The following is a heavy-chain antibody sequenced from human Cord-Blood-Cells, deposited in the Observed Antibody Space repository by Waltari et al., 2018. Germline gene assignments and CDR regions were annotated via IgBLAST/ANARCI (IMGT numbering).Heavy chain of an antibody. V-gene: IGHV3-53*01. Sequence: EVQLVESGGGLMQPGGSLRLSGASSGFTARGTYISVVRQAPGKGRGWVSVSYSGDSTYYPDSVKGPFTISRDNSKNTLYLQMNSLRAEDTAVYYCARDSPYDSSGYYSDYWGQGTLVTVSS. J-gene: IGHJ4*02. CDR3: ARDSPYDSSGYYSDY. CDR1: GFTARGTY. D-gene: IGHD3-22*01. CDR2: SYSGDST.